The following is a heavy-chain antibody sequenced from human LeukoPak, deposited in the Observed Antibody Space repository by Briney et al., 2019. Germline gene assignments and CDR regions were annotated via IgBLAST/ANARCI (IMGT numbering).Heavy chain of an antibody. V-gene: IGHV4-39*07. CDR3: ARVGATVNWFDP. D-gene: IGHD5-12*01. J-gene: IGHJ5*02. CDR1: GGSISSSSHY. Sequence: SETLSLTCTVSGGSISSSSHYWGWIRQPPGKGLEWIGSMYYRGSTYHNPSLKSRVTISVDTSKNQFSLKLSSVTAADTAVYYCARVGATVNWFDPWGQGTLVTVSS. CDR2: MYYRGST.